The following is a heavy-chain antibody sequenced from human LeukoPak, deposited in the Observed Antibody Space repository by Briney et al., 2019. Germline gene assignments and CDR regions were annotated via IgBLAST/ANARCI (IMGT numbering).Heavy chain of an antibody. D-gene: IGHD6-19*01. Sequence: PSETLSLTCTVSGGSISSSSYYWGWIRQPPGKGLEWIGSIYYSGSTYYNPSLKSRVTISVDTSKNQFSLKLSSVTAADTAVYYCARWSGWYSLDYWGQGTLVTVSS. V-gene: IGHV4-39*07. CDR1: GGSISSSSYY. J-gene: IGHJ4*02. CDR2: IYYSGST. CDR3: ARWSGWYSLDY.